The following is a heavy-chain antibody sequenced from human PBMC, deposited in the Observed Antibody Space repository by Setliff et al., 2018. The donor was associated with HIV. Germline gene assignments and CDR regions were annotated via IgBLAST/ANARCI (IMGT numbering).Heavy chain of an antibody. CDR2: IYYSGST. D-gene: IGHD2-15*01. Sequence: SETLSLTCTVSGASVSDNFWNWIRQPPGKGLEWIGYIYYSGSTNYNPSLKSRVTISVDTSKNQFSLKLSSVTAADTAVYYCARSPPEELSFDYWGQGTLVTVSS. CDR3: ARSPPEELSFDY. J-gene: IGHJ4*02. CDR1: GASVSDNF. V-gene: IGHV4-59*02.